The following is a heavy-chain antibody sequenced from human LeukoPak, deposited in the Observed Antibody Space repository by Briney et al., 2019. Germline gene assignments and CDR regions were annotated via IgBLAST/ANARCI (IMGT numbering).Heavy chain of an antibody. CDR1: GFNFGVYG. Sequence: GGSLRLSCTASGFNFGVYGMHWVRQAPGKGLEWASAISGSGGSTYYADSVKGRFTISRDNSKNTLYLQMNSLRAEDTAVYYCAKESTLCSSTSCYTGVDYWGQGTLVTVSS. CDR2: ISGSGGST. J-gene: IGHJ4*02. CDR3: AKESTLCSSTSCYTGVDY. D-gene: IGHD2-2*02. V-gene: IGHV3-23*01.